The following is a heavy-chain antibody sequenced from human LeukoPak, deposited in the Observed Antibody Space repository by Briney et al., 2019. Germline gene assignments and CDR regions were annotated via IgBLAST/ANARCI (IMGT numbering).Heavy chain of an antibody. CDR2: IKQDGSEK. V-gene: IGHV3-7*01. CDR1: GSAFTFW. J-gene: IGHJ4*02. CDR3: ASGFLDDFWSGHF. Sequence: GGSLRLSCAASGSAFTFWMSWVRQAPGKGLEGVANIKQDGSEKYYVGSVKGRFTVSRDNARKSLYLQMNSLRAEDTAVYYCASGFLDDFWSGHFWGQGTPVTVSS. D-gene: IGHD3-3*01.